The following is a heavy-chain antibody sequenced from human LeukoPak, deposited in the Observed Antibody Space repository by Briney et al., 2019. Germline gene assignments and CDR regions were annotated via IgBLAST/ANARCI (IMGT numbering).Heavy chain of an antibody. J-gene: IGHJ4*02. CDR1: GFTFNDYA. CDR2: ISYDGYDK. CDR3: AREGGDGDYGAVRDFDY. D-gene: IGHD4-17*01. Sequence: GGSLRLSCAASGFTFNDYAMYWVRQAPGKGLEGVTLISYDGYDKSYADSVRGRFTISRDNSKNTLYLQMNSLGVEDTAVYYCAREGGDGDYGAVRDFDYWGQGTLVTVSS. V-gene: IGHV3-30*14.